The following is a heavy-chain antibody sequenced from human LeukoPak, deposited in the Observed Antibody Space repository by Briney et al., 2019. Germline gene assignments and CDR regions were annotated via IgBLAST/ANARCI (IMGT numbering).Heavy chain of an antibody. D-gene: IGHD2-8*01. CDR3: ARYAEYAVSTPCY. J-gene: IGHJ4*02. V-gene: IGHV3-30*03. Sequence: PGGSLTLSCAASGFTFSSYGMHWVRQAPGKGLEWVAVLSYDGNYKYYADSVKGRFAISRDNSENTLYLQMNSLRAEDTAVYYCARYAEYAVSTPCYWGQGTLVTVSA. CDR1: GFTFSSYG. CDR2: LSYDGNYK.